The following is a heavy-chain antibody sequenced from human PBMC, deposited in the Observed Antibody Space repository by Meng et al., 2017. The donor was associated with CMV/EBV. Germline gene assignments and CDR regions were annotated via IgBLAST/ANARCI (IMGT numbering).Heavy chain of an antibody. V-gene: IGHV3-23*01. CDR3: AKDCWFDP. J-gene: IGHJ5*02. Sequence: GESLKISCAASGFTFSSYAMSWVRQAPGKGLEWVSAISGSGGSTYYADSVKGRFTISRDNSKNTLYLQMNSLRAEDAAVYYCAKDCWFDPWGQGTLVTVSS. CDR2: ISGSGGST. CDR1: GFTFSSYA.